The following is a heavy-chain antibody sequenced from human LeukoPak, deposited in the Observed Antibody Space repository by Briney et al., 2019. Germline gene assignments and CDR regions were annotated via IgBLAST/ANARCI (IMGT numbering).Heavy chain of an antibody. J-gene: IGHJ4*02. CDR1: GFTFSSYA. CDR3: AKDQTGYSSSWYGWAFDY. V-gene: IGHV3-23*01. CDR2: ISGSGGST. Sequence: GGSLRLSCAASGFTFSSYAMSWVRQAPGKGLEWVSAISGSGGSTYYADSVKGRFTISRDNSKNTLYLQMNSLRVEDTAVYYCAKDQTGYSSSWYGWAFDYWGQGTLVTVSS. D-gene: IGHD6-13*01.